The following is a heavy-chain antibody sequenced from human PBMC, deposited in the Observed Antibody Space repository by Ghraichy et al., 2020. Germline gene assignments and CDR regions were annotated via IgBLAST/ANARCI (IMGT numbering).Heavy chain of an antibody. Sequence: GGSLRLSCAASGFTFSSYWMSWVRQAPGKGLEWVANIKQDGSEKYYVDSVKGRFTISRDNAKNSRYLQMNSLRAEDTAVYYCAMPFYYDYVWVSYSPYYFDYWGQGTLVTVSS. CDR1: GFTFSSYW. V-gene: IGHV3-7*02. CDR3: AMPFYYDYVWVSYSPYYFDY. D-gene: IGHD3-16*01. J-gene: IGHJ4*02. CDR2: IKQDGSEK.